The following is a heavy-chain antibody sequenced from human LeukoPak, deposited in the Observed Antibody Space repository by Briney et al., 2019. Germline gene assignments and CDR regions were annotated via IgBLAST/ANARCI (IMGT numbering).Heavy chain of an antibody. CDR2: IYYSGST. CDR1: GGSISSHY. D-gene: IGHD3-10*01. Sequence: SETLSLTCTVSGGSISSHYWSWIRQPPGKGLEWIGYIYYSGSTNYNPSLKSRVTISVDTSKNQFSLKLSSVTAADTAVYYCARGVDYFDYWGLGTLVTVSS. J-gene: IGHJ4*02. CDR3: ARGVDYFDY. V-gene: IGHV4-59*11.